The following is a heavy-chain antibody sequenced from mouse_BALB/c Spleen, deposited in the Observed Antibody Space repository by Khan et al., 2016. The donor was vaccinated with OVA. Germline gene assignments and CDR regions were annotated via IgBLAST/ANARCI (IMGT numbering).Heavy chain of an antibody. CDR3: AIKNYYGYAMDY. D-gene: IGHD1-1*01. J-gene: IGHJ4*01. V-gene: IGHV3-2*02. Sequence: EVQLQESGPGLVKPSQSLSLTCTVTGYSITSDYTWDWIRQFPGNKLEWMGYISYGGSTSYNPSLQSRISITRDTSKNQFFLQLNSVTTEDTATYYCAIKNYYGYAMDYWGQGTSVTVAS. CDR2: ISYGGST. CDR1: GYSITSDYT.